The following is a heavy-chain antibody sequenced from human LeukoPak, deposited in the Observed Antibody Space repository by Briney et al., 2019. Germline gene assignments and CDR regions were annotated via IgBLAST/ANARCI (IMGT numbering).Heavy chain of an antibody. CDR3: ARDGIANWGSPTGYDAFDI. CDR1: GGTFSSYA. Sequence: SAKVSYKASGGTFSSYAVGCVQPAPGPVREWMRRIIPIFATANYAQKFQGIVTITTDESTSTAYMELSSLRSEDTAVYYCARDGIANWGSPTGYDAFDIWGQGTMVTVSS. J-gene: IGHJ3*02. V-gene: IGHV1-69*05. D-gene: IGHD7-27*01. CDR2: IIPIFATA.